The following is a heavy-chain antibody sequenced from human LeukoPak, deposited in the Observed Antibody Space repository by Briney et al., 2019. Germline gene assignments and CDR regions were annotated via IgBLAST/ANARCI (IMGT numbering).Heavy chain of an antibody. CDR3: ARGGAAAGNYYHYYGMDV. CDR1: GGTFSSYA. D-gene: IGHD6-13*01. CDR2: IIPIFGIA. J-gene: IGHJ6*02. V-gene: IGHV1-69*04. Sequence: GASVKVSCKASGGTFSSYAISWVRQAPGQGLEWMGRIIPIFGIANYAQKFQGRVTITADKSTSTAYMELSSLRSEDTAVYYCARGGAAAGNYYHYYGMDVWGQGTTVTVSS.